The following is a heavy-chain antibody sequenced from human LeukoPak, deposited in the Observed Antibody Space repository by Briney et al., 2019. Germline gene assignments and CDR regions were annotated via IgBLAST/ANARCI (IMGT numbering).Heavy chain of an antibody. J-gene: IGHJ5*02. CDR2: IYWDDDK. CDR1: GFSLSTSGVG. CDR3: AHYGWSPHYNWFDP. D-gene: IGHD2-8*02. Sequence: SGPTLVNPTQTLTLTCTFSGFSLSTSGVGVGWIRQPPGKALEWLALIYWDDDKRYSPSLKSRLTITKDTSKNQVVLTMTNMDPVDSATYYCAHYGWSPHYNWFDPWGQGTLVTVSS. V-gene: IGHV2-5*02.